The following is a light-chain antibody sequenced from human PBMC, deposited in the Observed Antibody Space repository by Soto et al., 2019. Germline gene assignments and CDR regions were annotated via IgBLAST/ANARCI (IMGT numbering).Light chain of an antibody. CDR1: QSIGIW. CDR2: KTS. CDR3: QQYNDYSWT. V-gene: IGKV1-5*03. J-gene: IGKJ1*01. Sequence: IPMTQSPSTLSASVGDRVAITCRASQSIGIWLAWYQQKPGKAPRFLIYKTSSLESGVPSRFSGSGYGTEFTLTISSLQPDDFATYCCQQYNDYSWTFGQGTKVEIK.